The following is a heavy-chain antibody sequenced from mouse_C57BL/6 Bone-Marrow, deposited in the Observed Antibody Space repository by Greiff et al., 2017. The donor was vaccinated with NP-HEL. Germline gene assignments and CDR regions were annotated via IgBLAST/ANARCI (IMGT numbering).Heavy chain of an antibody. CDR1: GFTFSSYA. V-gene: IGHV5-4*01. Sequence: EVMLVESGGGLVKPGGSLKLSCAASGFTFSSYAMSWVRQTPEKRLEWVATISDGGSYTYYPDNVKGRFTIARDNAKNNLYLQMSHLKSEDTAMYYCAREGLYYDYDEEDWYFDVWGTGTTVTVSS. CDR3: AREGLYYDYDEEDWYFDV. D-gene: IGHD2-4*01. J-gene: IGHJ1*03. CDR2: ISDGGSYT.